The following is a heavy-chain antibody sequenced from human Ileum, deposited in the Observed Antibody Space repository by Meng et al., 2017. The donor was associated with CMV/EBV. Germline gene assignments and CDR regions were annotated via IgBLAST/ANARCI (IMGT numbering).Heavy chain of an antibody. CDR3: ARAGEPSGADYYYGMAV. CDR2: ISYDGSNT. V-gene: IGHV3-30-3*01. J-gene: IGHJ6*02. D-gene: IGHD7-27*01. Sequence: GESLKISCAASGFTCSSYAMHCVRQATGKGLARVAVISYDGSNTYNADSVKGRFTISRDNSRNTLYLQMNSLRAEDTAVYYCARAGEPSGADYYYGMAVWGQGTTVTVSS. CDR1: GFTCSSYA.